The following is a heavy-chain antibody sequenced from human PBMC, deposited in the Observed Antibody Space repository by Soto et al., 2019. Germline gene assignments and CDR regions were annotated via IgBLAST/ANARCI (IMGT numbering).Heavy chain of an antibody. J-gene: IGHJ4*02. CDR1: GFSLSNYW. Sequence: EVQLVESGGGVVQPGGSLRLSCVASGFSLSNYWMHWVRQVPGEGLVWVSRIDRDGYSSTYAEPMKGRFTISRDNAKNTLYLQINSLRAEDTAVYFCARQPIGTVTPDYWDQGTLVTVSS. CDR2: IDRDGYSS. CDR3: ARQPIGTVTPDY. D-gene: IGHD4-17*01. V-gene: IGHV3-74*01.